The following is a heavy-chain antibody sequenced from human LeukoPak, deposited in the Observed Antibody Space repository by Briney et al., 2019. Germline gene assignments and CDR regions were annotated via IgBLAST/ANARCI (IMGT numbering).Heavy chain of an antibody. V-gene: IGHV3-23*03. CDR3: AKDPARGYCSTGICYDSPFDF. CDR2: IYRGGST. CDR1: GFTFSNYA. Sequence: PGGSLRLSCAASGFTFSNYAMSWVRQAPGKGLEWVSVIYRGGSTNYADSVKGRFTISRDNSKNTLYLQMNSLRAEDTAVYYCAKDPARGYCSTGICYDSPFDFWGQGTLDTVSS. J-gene: IGHJ4*02. D-gene: IGHD2-15*01.